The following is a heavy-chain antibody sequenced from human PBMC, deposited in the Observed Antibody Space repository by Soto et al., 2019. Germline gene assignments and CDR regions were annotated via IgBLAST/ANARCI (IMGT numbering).Heavy chain of an antibody. CDR1: GFTFSTYA. CDR3: VKTAPIGYDY. Sequence: AGGSLRLSCAASGFTFSTYAMSWVRQAPGKGLEWVSAISGSGGSTYYADSVKGRFTISRDTSKNTLYLQMNGLRPEDTAVYFCVKTAPIGYDYWGQGSLVTVSS. D-gene: IGHD3-22*01. CDR2: ISGSGGST. V-gene: IGHV3-23*01. J-gene: IGHJ4*02.